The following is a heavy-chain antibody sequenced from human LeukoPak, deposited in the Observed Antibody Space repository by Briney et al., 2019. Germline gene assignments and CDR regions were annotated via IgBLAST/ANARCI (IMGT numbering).Heavy chain of an antibody. CDR2: IFYSGST. CDR3: ARVYYSSSYDYWYFDL. CDR1: GGSISSSSYY. D-gene: IGHD6-13*01. Sequence: SETLSLTCTVSGGSISSSSYYWSWIRQPPGKGLEWIGYIFYSGSTNYNPSLKSRVTISVDTSKNQFSLKLRSVTAADTAVYYCARVYYSSSYDYWYFDLWGRGTLVTVSS. J-gene: IGHJ2*01. V-gene: IGHV4-61*01.